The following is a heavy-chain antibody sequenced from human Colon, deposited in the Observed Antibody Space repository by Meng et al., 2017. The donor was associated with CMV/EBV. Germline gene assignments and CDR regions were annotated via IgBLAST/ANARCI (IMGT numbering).Heavy chain of an antibody. V-gene: IGHV3-48*04. J-gene: IGHJ6*02. CDR2: IASSSGTV. D-gene: IGHD3-10*01. CDR1: GFTFSNYS. Sequence: GESLKISCAASGFTFSNYSMSWVRQAPGKGLEWVSSIASSSGTVYYADSVKGRFTIFRDNAKNSLHLQMNSLRAEDTALYYCARALSGDGMDVWGQGTTVTVSS. CDR3: ARALSGDGMDV.